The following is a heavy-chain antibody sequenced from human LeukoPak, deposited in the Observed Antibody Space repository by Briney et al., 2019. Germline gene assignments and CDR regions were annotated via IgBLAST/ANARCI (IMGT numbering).Heavy chain of an antibody. Sequence: SETLSLTCTVSGGSISSYYWSWIRQPPGKGLEWIGYIYYSGSTNYNPSLKSRVTISVDTSMNQFSLKLSSVTAADTAVYYCARGIIGSIYDFWSGTTTKNNWFDPWGQGTLVTVSS. CDR3: ARGIIGSIYDFWSGTTTKNNWFDP. CDR2: IYYSGST. CDR1: GGSISSYY. D-gene: IGHD3-3*01. J-gene: IGHJ5*02. V-gene: IGHV4-59*01.